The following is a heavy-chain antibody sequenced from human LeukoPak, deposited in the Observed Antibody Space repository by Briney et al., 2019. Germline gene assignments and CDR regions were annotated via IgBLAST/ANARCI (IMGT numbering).Heavy chain of an antibody. J-gene: IGHJ4*02. CDR3: AKDMGSYYDY. D-gene: IGHD3-10*01. V-gene: IGHV3-30*04. CDR2: ISYDGSNK. CDR1: GFTFSSYA. Sequence: GGSLRLSCAASGFTFSSYAMHWVRQAPGKGLEWVAVISYDGSNKYYADSVKGRFTISRDNSKNTLYLEMNSLRAEDTAVYYCAKDMGSYYDYGGQGILVTVSS.